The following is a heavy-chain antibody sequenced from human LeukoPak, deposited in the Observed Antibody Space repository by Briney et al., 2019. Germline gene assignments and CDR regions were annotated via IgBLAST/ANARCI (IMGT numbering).Heavy chain of an antibody. J-gene: IGHJ4*02. CDR1: GGSISSYY. Sequence: PSETLSLTCTVSGGSISSYYWSWIRQPPGKGLECIGYISSSGSTNYNPSLESRVIISKDMSKNQFSLKLSSVTAADTALYFCARLIYNTYTNNWRFDYWGQGTLVTISS. CDR3: ARLIYNTYTNNWRFDY. V-gene: IGHV4-4*08. CDR2: ISSSGST. D-gene: IGHD1-1*01.